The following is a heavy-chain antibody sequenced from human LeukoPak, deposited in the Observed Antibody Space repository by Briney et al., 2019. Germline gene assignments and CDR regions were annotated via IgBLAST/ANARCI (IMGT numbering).Heavy chain of an antibody. D-gene: IGHD4/OR15-4a*01. V-gene: IGHV3-53*01. CDR1: GFTVSSNS. J-gene: IGHJ4*02. CDR3: ARRAGAYSHPYDY. CDR2: IYSDNT. Sequence: PGGSLRFSCTGSGFTVSSNSMSWVRQAPGKGLEWVSFIYSDNTHYSDSVKGRVTISRDNSKNTLYLQMNSLRAEDTAVYYCARRAGAYSHPYDYWGQGTLVTVSS.